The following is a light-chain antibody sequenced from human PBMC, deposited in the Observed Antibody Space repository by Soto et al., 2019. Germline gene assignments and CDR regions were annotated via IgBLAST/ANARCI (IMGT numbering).Light chain of an antibody. CDR1: QSISSY. CDR2: AAS. J-gene: IGKJ3*01. CDR3: QQTYTTPFT. Sequence: QSPSSLSASVGDRVTITCRASQSISSYLNWYQQKPGKAPKLLIYAASSLQSGVPSRFSGSGSGTDFTLTISNLQPEDFATYYCQQTYTTPFTFGPGTKVDIK. V-gene: IGKV1-39*01.